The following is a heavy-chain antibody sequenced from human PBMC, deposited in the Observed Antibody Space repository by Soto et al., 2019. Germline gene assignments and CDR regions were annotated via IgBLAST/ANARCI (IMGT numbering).Heavy chain of an antibody. Sequence: PGGSLRLSCAASGFTFSDYYMSWIRQAPGKGLEWVSYISSSSSYTNYADSVKGRFTISRDNAKNSLYLQMNSLRAEDTAVYYCARELEVHYSGSGSYVPGVWGQGTTVTVSS. D-gene: IGHD3-10*01. V-gene: IGHV3-11*05. CDR3: ARELEVHYSGSGSYVPGV. J-gene: IGHJ6*02. CDR2: ISSSSSYT. CDR1: GFTFSDYY.